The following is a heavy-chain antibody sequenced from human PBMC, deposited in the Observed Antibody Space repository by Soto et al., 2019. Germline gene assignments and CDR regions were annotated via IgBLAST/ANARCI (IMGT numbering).Heavy chain of an antibody. CDR1: GGSINRGDFF. Sequence: SETLSLTCVVSGGSINRGDFFWNWIRQHPERGLEWIGYIYNRGGTFYNPSLENRLTISMDNSKNLCSLQLTSMTAADTAIYYCARDRLRGYDSSGFYSWGQGTMVTVSS. J-gene: IGHJ4*02. V-gene: IGHV4-31*11. D-gene: IGHD3-22*01. CDR3: ARDRLRGYDSSGFYS. CDR2: IYNRGGT.